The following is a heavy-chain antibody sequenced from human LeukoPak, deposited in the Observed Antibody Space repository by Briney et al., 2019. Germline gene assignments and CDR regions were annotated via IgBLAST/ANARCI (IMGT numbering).Heavy chain of an antibody. V-gene: IGHV1-69*06. D-gene: IGHD2-15*01. J-gene: IGHJ3*02. CDR2: VIPIFGTA. CDR3: ARDRGVYSAFDI. CDR1: GGTFSSYA. Sequence: GASVKVSCKASGGTFSSYAISWVRQAPGQGLEWMGGVIPIFGTANYAQKFQGRVTITADKSTSTAYMELSSLRSEDTAVYYCARDRGVYSAFDIWGQGTMVTVSS.